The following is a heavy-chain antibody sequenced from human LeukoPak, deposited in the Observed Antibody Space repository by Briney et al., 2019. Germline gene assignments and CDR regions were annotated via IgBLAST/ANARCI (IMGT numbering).Heavy chain of an antibody. CDR1: GGSISGSSYY. CDR2: IYYSGST. CDR3: AARGTYYDFWSAKNPPNWFDP. V-gene: IGHV4-39*01. D-gene: IGHD3-3*01. J-gene: IGHJ5*02. Sequence: SETLSLTCTVSGGSISGSSYYWGWIRQPPGKGLEWIGSIYYSGSTYYNPSLKSRVTISVDTSKNQFSLKLNSVTATDTAVYYCAARGTYYDFWSAKNPPNWFDPWGQGTLVTVSS.